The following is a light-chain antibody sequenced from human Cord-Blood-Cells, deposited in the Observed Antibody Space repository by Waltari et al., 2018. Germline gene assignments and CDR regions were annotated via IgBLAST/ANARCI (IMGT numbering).Light chain of an antibody. Sequence: QSALNQPASVSGSPGQSITISCTGPSSDVGSYNLVSWYQQHPGKAPKLMIYEGSKRPSGVSNRFSGSKSGNTASLAISGLQAEDEADYYCCSYAGSSTWVFGGGTKLTVL. J-gene: IGLJ3*02. CDR2: EGS. CDR3: CSYAGSSTWV. CDR1: SSDVGSYNL. V-gene: IGLV2-23*01.